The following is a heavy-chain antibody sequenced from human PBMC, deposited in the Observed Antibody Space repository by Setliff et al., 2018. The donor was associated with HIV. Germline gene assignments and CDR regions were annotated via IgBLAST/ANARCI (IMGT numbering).Heavy chain of an antibody. J-gene: IGHJ4*02. V-gene: IGHV5-10-1*01. CDR3: ALNGHYYDSSNYYYYDH. Sequence: GEYLKISCKGSGYRFTNYLINWVRQLPGKGLEWMGRIDPSDSYTNYSPSFQGHVTSSTDNSIITAFLQWSSLKASDTAMYYCALNGHYYDSSNYYYYDHWGQGTLVTVSS. CDR2: IDPSDSYT. D-gene: IGHD3-22*01. CDR1: GYRFTNYL.